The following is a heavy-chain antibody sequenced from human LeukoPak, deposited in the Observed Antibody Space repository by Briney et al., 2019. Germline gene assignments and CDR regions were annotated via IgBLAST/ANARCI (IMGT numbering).Heavy chain of an antibody. CDR1: GGSISSYY. CDR2: IYYSGST. D-gene: IGHD6-13*01. Sequence: SETLSLTCTVSGGSISSYYWSWIRQPPGKGLEWIGYIYYSGSTNYNPSLKSRVAISVDTSKNQFSLKLSSVTAADTAVYYCARGSYSSWFDPWGQGTLVTVSS. V-gene: IGHV4-59*01. J-gene: IGHJ5*02. CDR3: ARGSYSSWFDP.